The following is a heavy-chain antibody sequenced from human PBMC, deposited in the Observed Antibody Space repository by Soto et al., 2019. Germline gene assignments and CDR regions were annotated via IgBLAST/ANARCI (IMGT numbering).Heavy chain of an antibody. Sequence: EVQQLESGGGLVQPGGSLRLSCAASGFTFGNYAMSWVRQTPGKGLEWVSSISGSGGHIYYTGSVKGRFTISRDNSKNTLYLHMNSLRAADTAVYYCAKVANFDFWGMFNCIDPWGQGTLVTVFS. CDR3: AKVANFDFWGMFNCIDP. J-gene: IGHJ5*02. CDR2: ISGSGGHI. CDR1: GFTFGNYA. V-gene: IGHV3-23*01. D-gene: IGHD3-3*01.